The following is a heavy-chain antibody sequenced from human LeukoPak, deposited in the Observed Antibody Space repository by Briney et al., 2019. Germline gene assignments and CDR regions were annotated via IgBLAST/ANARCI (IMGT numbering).Heavy chain of an antibody. Sequence: PGGPLRLSCAASGFTFSSSAMHWVRQAPGKGLECVAFIQSDGSYKHYSDSVKGRFTISRDNSKNTLYLEMNSLRVVDTAVYYCATHCSGTACHRDYWGQGTLVTVSS. CDR2: IQSDGSYK. CDR3: ATHCSGTACHRDY. J-gene: IGHJ4*02. CDR1: GFTFSSSA. D-gene: IGHD2-2*01. V-gene: IGHV3-30*02.